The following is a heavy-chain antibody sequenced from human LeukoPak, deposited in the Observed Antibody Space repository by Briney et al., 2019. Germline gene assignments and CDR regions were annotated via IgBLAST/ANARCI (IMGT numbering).Heavy chain of an antibody. CDR1: GFSFSSHW. J-gene: IGHJ4*02. CDR2: ISDDGSYT. V-gene: IGHV3-74*01. CDR3: ASFGISWRSSY. Sequence: GGSLRLSCAASGFSFSSHWVHWVRQAPGKGLVWVSRISDDGSYTSNVDSVKGRFTISRDNANNMLYLHMNSLRAEDTAVYYCASFGISWRSSYWGQGTLVTVSS. D-gene: IGHD2-21*01.